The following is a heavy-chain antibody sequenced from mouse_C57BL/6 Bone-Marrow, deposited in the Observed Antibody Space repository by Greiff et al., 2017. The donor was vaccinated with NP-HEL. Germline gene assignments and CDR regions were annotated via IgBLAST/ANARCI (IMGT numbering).Heavy chain of an antibody. J-gene: IGHJ4*01. CDR2: IYPRSGNT. V-gene: IGHV1-81*01. Sequence: VKLQESGAELARPGASVKLSCKASGYTFTSYGISWVKQRTGQGLEWIGEIYPRSGNTYYNEKFKGKATLTADKSSSTAYMELRSLTSEDSAVYFCAREGYYGSSFHYAMDYWGQGTSVTVSS. CDR1: GYTFTSYG. D-gene: IGHD1-1*01. CDR3: AREGYYGSSFHYAMDY.